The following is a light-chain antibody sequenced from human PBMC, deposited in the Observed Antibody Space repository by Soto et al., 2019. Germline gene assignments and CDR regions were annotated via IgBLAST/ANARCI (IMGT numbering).Light chain of an antibody. J-gene: IGKJ1*01. CDR1: QSVSSY. V-gene: IGKV3-11*01. Sequence: EIVLTQSPATLSLSPGERATLSCRASQSVSSYLAWYQQKPGQAPRLLIYDASNRATGIPARFSGSGSGTDFTLTISSLEPEDFAVYYCQQRSNSPRWTFGQGTKVEIK. CDR2: DAS. CDR3: QQRSNSPRWT.